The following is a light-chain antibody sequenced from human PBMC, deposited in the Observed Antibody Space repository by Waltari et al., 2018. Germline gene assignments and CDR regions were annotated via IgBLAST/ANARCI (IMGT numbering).Light chain of an antibody. Sequence: QSALTQPASVSGSPGQSITISCTGTSSDVGGYNYVSWYQQHPGKASKLMIYDVSNRPSGVSNRFSGSKSGNTASLTISGLQAEDEADYYCSSYTSSSTVFGGGTKLTVL. CDR3: SSYTSSSTV. J-gene: IGLJ3*02. CDR1: SSDVGGYNY. V-gene: IGLV2-14*03. CDR2: DVS.